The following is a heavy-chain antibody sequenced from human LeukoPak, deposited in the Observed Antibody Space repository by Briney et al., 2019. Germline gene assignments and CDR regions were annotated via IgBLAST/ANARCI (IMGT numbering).Heavy chain of an antibody. CDR3: AKDGPPVPAANPDYYYYYMDV. J-gene: IGHJ6*03. D-gene: IGHD2-2*01. V-gene: IGHV1-46*01. CDR1: GYTFTSYY. CDR2: INPSGGST. Sequence: ASVKVSCKASGYTFTSYYMHWVRQAPGQGLEWMGIINPSGGSTSYAQKFQGRVTMTRDTSTSTVYMELSSLRSEDTAVYYCAKDGPPVPAANPDYYYYYMDVWGKGTTVTISS.